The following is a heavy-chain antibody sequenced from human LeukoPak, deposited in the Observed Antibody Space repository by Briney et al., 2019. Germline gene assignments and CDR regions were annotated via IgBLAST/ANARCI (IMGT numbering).Heavy chain of an antibody. CDR2: TNPSGGST. J-gene: IGHJ4*02. V-gene: IGHV1-46*01. CDR3: ARGFSLVAATPCYFDY. CDR1: GYTFTSYY. D-gene: IGHD2-15*01. Sequence: ASVKVSCKASGYTFTSYYMHWVRQAPGQGLEWMGITNPSGGSTSYAQKFQGRVTMTRDTSTSTVYMELSSLRSEDTAVYYCARGFSLVAATPCYFDYWGQGTLVTVSS.